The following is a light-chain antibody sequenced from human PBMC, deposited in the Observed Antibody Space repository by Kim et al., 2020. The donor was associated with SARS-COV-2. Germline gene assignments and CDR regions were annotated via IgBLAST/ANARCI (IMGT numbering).Light chain of an antibody. CDR1: QRHVFSDGKTY. CDR3: MYGTHWPPSFT. CDR2: KVS. J-gene: IGKJ4*01. Sequence: SIPCKARQRHVFSDGKTYMNWFHRRPGQSPRRLSYKVSNRDSGVPDRFSGSGSGTDFTLKISRVEAEDVGVYYCMYGTHWPPSFTFGGGTKVDIK. V-gene: IGKV2-30*01.